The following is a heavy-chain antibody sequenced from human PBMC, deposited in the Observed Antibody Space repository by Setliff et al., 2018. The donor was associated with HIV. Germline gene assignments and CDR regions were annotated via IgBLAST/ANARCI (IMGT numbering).Heavy chain of an antibody. D-gene: IGHD1-26*01. CDR3: ARASGGNSVENGFDI. Sequence: ASVKVSCKTSDHTFTNYGIYWVRQAPGQGLGWMGWISNYNGNTNYAQKFHGRVTMTTDTSTRTAYMEMRGLTYDDTAVYYCARASGGNSVENGFDIWGQGTMVTVSS. CDR2: ISNYNGNT. J-gene: IGHJ3*02. V-gene: IGHV1-18*01. CDR1: DHTFTNYG.